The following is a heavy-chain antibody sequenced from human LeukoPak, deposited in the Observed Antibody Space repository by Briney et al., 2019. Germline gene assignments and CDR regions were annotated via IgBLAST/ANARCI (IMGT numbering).Heavy chain of an antibody. J-gene: IGHJ1*01. V-gene: IGHV3-74*01. CDR2: INTDGSST. CDR3: YGANAEH. CDR1: GFTFSSYA. Sequence: GGSLRLSCAASGFTFSSYAMTWVRQAPGKGLEWVSGINTDGSSTSYAGSVKGRFTIARDNAKNTLYLQMNSLRAEDTAVYYCYGANAEHWGQGTLVTVSS. D-gene: IGHD4-23*01.